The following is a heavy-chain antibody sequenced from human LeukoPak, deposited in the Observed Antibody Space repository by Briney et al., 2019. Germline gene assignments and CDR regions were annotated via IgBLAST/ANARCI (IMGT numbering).Heavy chain of an antibody. Sequence: PSETLSLTCAVSGGSISSGNWWSWVRQPPGKGLEWIGEIHHSGSTNHNPSLKSRVTISVDNSKNQFSLKVRSVTAADTAVYYCWHSGYESGFDYWGQGTLVTVSS. CDR3: WHSGYESGFDY. CDR2: IHHSGST. CDR1: GGSISSGNW. D-gene: IGHD5-12*01. J-gene: IGHJ4*02. V-gene: IGHV4-4*02.